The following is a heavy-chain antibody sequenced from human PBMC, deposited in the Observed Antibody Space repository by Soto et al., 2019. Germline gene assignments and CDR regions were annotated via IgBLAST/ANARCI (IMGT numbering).Heavy chain of an antibody. D-gene: IGHD5-18*01. CDR3: AVYGYGVSAAAS. J-gene: IGHJ5*02. Sequence: GSLRLSCASSGLTFRNDWLTWVRQAPGKGLEWVANINQDGSERYYVDSVRGRFTISRDNVENSLYLQLNSLRPEDTAVYYCAVYGYGVSAAASWGQGTLVTVSS. V-gene: IGHV3-7*03. CDR1: GLTFRNDW. CDR2: INQDGSER.